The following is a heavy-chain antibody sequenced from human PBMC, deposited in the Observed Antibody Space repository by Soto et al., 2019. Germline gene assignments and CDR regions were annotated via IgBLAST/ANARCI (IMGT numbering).Heavy chain of an antibody. V-gene: IGHV3-23*01. CDR3: AKNGGGNFAVAGTGFFDY. CDR2: ISGSGGST. CDR1: GFTFSSYA. J-gene: IGHJ4*02. D-gene: IGHD6-19*01. Sequence: EVQLLESGGGLVQPGGSLRLSCAASGFTFSSYAMSWVRQAPGKGLEWVSAISGSGGSTYYADSVKGRFTISRDNSKNTLYLQMNSLRAEDTAVFYCAKNGGGNFAVAGTGFFDYWGQGTLVTVSS.